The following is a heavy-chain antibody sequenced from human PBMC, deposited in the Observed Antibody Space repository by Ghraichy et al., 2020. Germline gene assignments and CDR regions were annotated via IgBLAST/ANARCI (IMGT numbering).Heavy chain of an antibody. J-gene: IGHJ1*01. CDR3: ARRGQQWLVKYFQH. CDR2: INHSGST. V-gene: IGHV4-34*01. CDR1: GGSFSGYY. D-gene: IGHD6-19*01. Sequence: SETLSLTCAVYGGSFSGYYWSWIRQPPGKGLEWIGEINHSGSTNYNPSLKSRVTISVDTSKNQFSLKLSSVTAADTAVYYCARRGQQWLVKYFQHWGQGTLVTVSS.